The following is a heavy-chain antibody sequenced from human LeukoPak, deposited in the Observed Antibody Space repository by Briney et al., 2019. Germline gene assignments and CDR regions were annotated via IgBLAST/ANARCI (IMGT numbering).Heavy chain of an antibody. J-gene: IGHJ5*02. V-gene: IGHV3-48*04. CDR2: ISSSSSTI. CDR1: GFTFSSYS. Sequence: EGSLRLSCAASGFTFSSYSMNWVRQAPGKGLEWVSYISSSSSTIYYADSVKGRFTISRDNAKNSLYLQMNSLRAEDTAVYYCARDYDIGPNGFDPWGQGTLVTVSS. CDR3: ARDYDIGPNGFDP. D-gene: IGHD3-9*01.